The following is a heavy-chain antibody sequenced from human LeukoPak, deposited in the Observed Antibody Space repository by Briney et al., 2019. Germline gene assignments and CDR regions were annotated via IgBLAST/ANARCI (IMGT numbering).Heavy chain of an antibody. J-gene: IGHJ4*02. Sequence: PSETLSLTCTVSGGSISSGGYYWSWIRQHPGKGLEWIGYIYYSGSTYYNPSLKSRVTMSVDTSKNQFSLKLSSVTAADTAVYYCARDSAAAGTRSESDYWGQGTLVTVSS. CDR1: GGSISSGGYY. CDR2: IYYSGST. CDR3: ARDSAAAGTRSESDY. D-gene: IGHD6-13*01. V-gene: IGHV4-31*03.